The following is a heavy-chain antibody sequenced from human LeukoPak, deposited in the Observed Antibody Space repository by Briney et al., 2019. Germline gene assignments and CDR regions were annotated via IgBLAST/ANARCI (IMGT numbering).Heavy chain of an antibody. CDR3: ARTLSDSGLSY. CDR2: INPSGDST. V-gene: IGHV1-46*01. D-gene: IGHD3/OR15-3a*01. Sequence: ASVKVSCKVSGYTLTELSMHWVRQAPGQGLEWMGKINPSGDSTNYAQKFQGRVTMTTDTSTSTVYMELSSLRSEDTAVYYCARTLSDSGLSYWGQGTLVTVSS. J-gene: IGHJ4*02. CDR1: GYTLTELS.